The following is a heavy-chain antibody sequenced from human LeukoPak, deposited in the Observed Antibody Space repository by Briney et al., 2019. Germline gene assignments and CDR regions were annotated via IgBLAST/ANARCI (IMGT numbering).Heavy chain of an antibody. CDR3: ARDGGYCSGGSCYFDAFDI. Sequence: ASVKVSCKASGYTFTSYDINWVRQATGQGLEWMGWMNPNSGNTGYAQEFQGRVTITRDTSASTAYMELSSLRSEDMAVYYCARDGGYCSGGSCYFDAFDIWGQGAMVTVSS. V-gene: IGHV1-8*03. CDR1: GYTFTSYD. J-gene: IGHJ3*02. CDR2: MNPNSGNT. D-gene: IGHD2-15*01.